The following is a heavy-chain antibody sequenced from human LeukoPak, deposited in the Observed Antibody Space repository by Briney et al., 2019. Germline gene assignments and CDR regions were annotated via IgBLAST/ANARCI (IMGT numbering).Heavy chain of an antibody. CDR1: GVIISSYA. V-gene: IGHV3-23*01. D-gene: IGHD2/OR15-2a*01. J-gene: IGHJ5*02. CDR2: INGRGDNT. CDR3: AKDRVSPGFNWFDH. Sequence: GGSLRLSCAASGVIISSYAMSWVRQAPGKGLEWVSAINGRGDNTYYADFVKGRFTISRDNSKCNVYIQMNSLRPEDTAVSYCAKDRVSPGFNWFDHWGQGTLVTVSS.